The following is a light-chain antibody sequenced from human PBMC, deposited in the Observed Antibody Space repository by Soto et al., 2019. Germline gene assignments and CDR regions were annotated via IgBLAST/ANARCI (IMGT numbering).Light chain of an antibody. CDR2: DVS. Sequence: QSALTQPPSASGSPGQSVTISCTGTSSDVGGYNSVSWYQQHPGKAPKLVIYDVSKRPSGVPDRFSASKSDNTASLTVSGLQAEDEADYYCSSYAGSKNLVFGGGTKLPVL. CDR1: SSDVGGYNS. CDR3: SSYAGSKNLV. V-gene: IGLV2-8*01. J-gene: IGLJ2*01.